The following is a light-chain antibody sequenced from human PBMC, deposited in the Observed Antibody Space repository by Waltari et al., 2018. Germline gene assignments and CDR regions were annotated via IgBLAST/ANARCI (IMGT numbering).Light chain of an antibody. V-gene: IGLV2-23*02. CDR3: CSYAGSSTPYV. CDR2: EVS. J-gene: IGLJ1*01. Sequence: QSALTQPASVSGSPGQSITISCTGTSSDVGSYNPFSWYQQHPGKAPKLMIYEVSKRPSGVSNRFSGSKSGNTASLTISGLQAEDEADYYCCSYAGSSTPYVFGTGTKVTVL. CDR1: SSDVGSYNP.